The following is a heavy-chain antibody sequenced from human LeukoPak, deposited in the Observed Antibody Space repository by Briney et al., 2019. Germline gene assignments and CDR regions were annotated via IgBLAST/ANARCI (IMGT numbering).Heavy chain of an antibody. Sequence: SETLSLTRTVPLGSISGYNGSCIWQPAGKGLEWIGRIYTSGSTNYNPSLKSRVTMSVDTSKNQFSMKLNSVPAAGTVVYYCATAHLYGAVDAFDIWGQGTMVTVSS. CDR3: ATAHLYGAVDAFDI. CDR2: IYTSGST. CDR1: LGSISGYN. V-gene: IGHV4-4*07. J-gene: IGHJ3*02. D-gene: IGHD4-17*01.